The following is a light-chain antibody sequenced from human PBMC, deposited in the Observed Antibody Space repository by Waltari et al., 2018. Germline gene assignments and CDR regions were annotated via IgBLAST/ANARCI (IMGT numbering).Light chain of an antibody. CDR3: QSYDSSLSGVV. CDR2: RKN. J-gene: IGLJ2*01. CDR1: SSNIGAPYD. V-gene: IGLV1-40*01. Sequence: QSVLTQPPSVSGAPGPRVTISCTGSSSNIGAPYDVHWYQQLPGTAPKLLTYRKNNRPSGVPDRFSGSKSGTSASLAITGLQAEDEADYYCQSYDSSLSGVVFGGGTQLTVL.